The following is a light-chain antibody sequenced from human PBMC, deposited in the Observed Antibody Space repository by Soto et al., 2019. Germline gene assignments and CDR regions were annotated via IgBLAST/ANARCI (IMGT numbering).Light chain of an antibody. V-gene: IGLV2-11*01. J-gene: IGLJ3*02. CDR2: DVS. Sequence: QSALTQPRSVSGSPGQSVTISCTGTSSDVGGYNYVSWYQQHPGKAPKLMIYDVSKRPSRVPDRFSGSKSGNTASLTISGLQAEDEADYYCCSYAGIYTWVFGGGTKVTVL. CDR1: SSDVGGYNY. CDR3: CSYAGIYTWV.